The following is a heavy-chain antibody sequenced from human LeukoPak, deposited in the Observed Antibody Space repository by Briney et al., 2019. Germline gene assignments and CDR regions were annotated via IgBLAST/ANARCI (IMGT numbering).Heavy chain of an antibody. Sequence: GRSLRLSCAASGFTFDDYAMHWVRQAPGKGLEWVSGISRNSGSIIYADSVRGRFTISRDNAKNSLYLQMNSLRAEDTALYYCAKAMGYDSSGYYDYWGQGTLVTVSS. CDR2: ISRNSGSI. CDR3: AKAMGYDSSGYYDY. J-gene: IGHJ4*02. D-gene: IGHD3-22*01. V-gene: IGHV3-9*01. CDR1: GFTFDDYA.